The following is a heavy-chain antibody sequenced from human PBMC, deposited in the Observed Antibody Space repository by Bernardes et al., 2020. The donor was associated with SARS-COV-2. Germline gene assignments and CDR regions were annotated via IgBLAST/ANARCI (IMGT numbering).Heavy chain of an antibody. CDR1: GGSISGYY. V-gene: IGHV4-59*01. J-gene: IGHJ6*02. D-gene: IGHD6-13*01. CDR2: IDYSGGT. Sequence: SETLSLTCTVSGGSISGYYWNWIRQPPGKGLEWIGHIDYSGGTDYNSSLKMRVTISVDTSKNQFSLKLNSVTAADTAVYYCARGAEYSSTWYPRVRSRGSGYYGMAVWGQGTTVTVSS. CDR3: ARGAEYSSTWYPRVRSRGSGYYGMAV.